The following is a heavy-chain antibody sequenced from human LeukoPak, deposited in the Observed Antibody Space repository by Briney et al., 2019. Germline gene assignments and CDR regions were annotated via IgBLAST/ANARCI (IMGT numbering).Heavy chain of an antibody. CDR1: GYTFTSYG. Sequence: RASVKLSCEASGYTFTSYGINWVRQAPGQGLEWVGWIRAYNGNTNYAQKLQGRVTITTDTSTSTAYMELRRLRSDDTAVYYCERNYYGDYVGDAFDIWGQGTMVTVSS. D-gene: IGHD4-17*01. V-gene: IGHV1-18*01. J-gene: IGHJ3*02. CDR3: ERNYYGDYVGDAFDI. CDR2: IRAYNGNT.